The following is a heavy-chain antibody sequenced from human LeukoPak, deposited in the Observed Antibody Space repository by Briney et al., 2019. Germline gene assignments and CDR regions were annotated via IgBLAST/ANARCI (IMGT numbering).Heavy chain of an antibody. CDR2: IKPDGSEK. V-gene: IGHV3-7*01. CDR1: GFTFSSYW. CDR3: ARGDFNDYGDYVDAFEI. J-gene: IGHJ3*02. D-gene: IGHD4-17*01. Sequence: PGGSLRLSCAASGFTFSSYWMSWVRQAPGEGLEWVANIKPDGSEKYCVDSVEGRFTISRDNAKKSLYLQMNSLRAEDTAVYYCARGDFNDYGDYVDAFEIWGQGTMVTVSA.